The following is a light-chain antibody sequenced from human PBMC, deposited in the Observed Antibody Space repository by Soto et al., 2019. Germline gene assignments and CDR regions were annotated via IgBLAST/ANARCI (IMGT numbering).Light chain of an antibody. CDR3: QQRSSWPFT. Sequence: DIQMTQSPSSLSASVGDRVTITCRASQSIINYLNWYQQKPGKAPNLLIYAASILQSGVPSRFSGSGSGTDFTLTISGLQAEDFAVYYCQQRSSWPFTFGPGTKVDIK. J-gene: IGKJ3*01. CDR1: QSIINY. CDR2: AAS. V-gene: IGKV1-39*01.